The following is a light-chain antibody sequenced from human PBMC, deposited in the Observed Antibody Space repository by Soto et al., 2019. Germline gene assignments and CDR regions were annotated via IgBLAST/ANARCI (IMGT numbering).Light chain of an antibody. CDR1: QDISSH. J-gene: IGKJ5*01. CDR2: AAS. Sequence: DIQLTQSPSFLSAYVGDRVAITCRASQDISSHLVWYQQKPGEAPQLLIFAASTLQSCVPSRFSGSGSETEFTLKINVLQPEDFATYYCQQFNSYPITFGQGTRVEIK. V-gene: IGKV1-9*01. CDR3: QQFNSYPIT.